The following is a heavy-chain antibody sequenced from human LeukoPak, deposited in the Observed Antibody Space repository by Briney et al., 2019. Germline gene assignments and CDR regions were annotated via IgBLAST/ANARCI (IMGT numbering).Heavy chain of an antibody. CDR1: GFTFDIAW. V-gene: IGHV3-15*01. D-gene: IGHD5-24*01. CDR3: VTRDAYKPRYFMDV. J-gene: IGHJ6*03. Sequence: GGSLRLSCAVSGFTFDIAWMNWVRQAPGDGLEWVGRIKSKNDGAATDYAAPVRGRFTISTDDSKNTLYLQMNSLKTEDTAVYYCVTRDAYKPRYFMDVWGKGTTVTVSS. CDR2: IKSKNDGAAT.